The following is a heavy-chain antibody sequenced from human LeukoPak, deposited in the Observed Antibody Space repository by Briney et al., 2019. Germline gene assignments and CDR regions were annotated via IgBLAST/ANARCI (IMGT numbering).Heavy chain of an antibody. V-gene: IGHV3-11*04. Sequence: PGGSLRLSCAASGFTFKDFYINWIRQAPGKGLEWISYISNSGCTMSYADSVKGRFTISRDNAKNSVSLEMNSLTVDDTAIYYCAKESIVAAATYDFWGHRTLVTVSS. CDR1: GFTFKDFY. CDR2: ISNSGCTM. D-gene: IGHD2-15*01. CDR3: AKESIVAAATYDF. J-gene: IGHJ4*01.